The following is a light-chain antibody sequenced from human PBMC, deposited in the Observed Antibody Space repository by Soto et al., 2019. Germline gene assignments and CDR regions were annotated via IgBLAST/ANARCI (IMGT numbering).Light chain of an antibody. Sequence: EIVLTQSPGTLSLSPGERATLSCRARQSVSSSYLAWYQQKPGQAPRLLIYGASGRATGIPDRFSGSGSGTDFTLTISRLEPEDFAVYYCQQYGSSPSMYTFGQGTKLEIK. V-gene: IGKV3-20*01. J-gene: IGKJ2*01. CDR1: QSVSSSY. CDR3: QQYGSSPSMYT. CDR2: GAS.